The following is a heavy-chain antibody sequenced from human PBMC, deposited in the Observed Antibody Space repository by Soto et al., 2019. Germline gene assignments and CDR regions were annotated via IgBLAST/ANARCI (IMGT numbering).Heavy chain of an antibody. D-gene: IGHD3-16*02. CDR1: GFTFSVYW. Sequence: GGSLRLSCAASGFTFSVYWMSWVRQAPGKGLEWVANINQDGSEKFYVDSVKGRFTISRDNANNSLYLQMNNLTADDTAVYYCARRGMDFDYICVSYRPSYYFDYWGQGTLVTVSS. CDR3: ARRGMDFDYICVSYRPSYYFDY. CDR2: INQDGSEK. J-gene: IGHJ4*02. V-gene: IGHV3-7*01.